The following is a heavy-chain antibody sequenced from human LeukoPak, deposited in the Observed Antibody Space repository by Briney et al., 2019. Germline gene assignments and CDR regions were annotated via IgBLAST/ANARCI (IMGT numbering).Heavy chain of an antibody. D-gene: IGHD2-21*01. CDR3: ARECLTCGGDSYDY. CDR1: GFTFSRYW. V-gene: IGHV3-48*03. J-gene: IGHJ4*02. CDR2: IDGSGNSI. Sequence: PGGSLRLSCAASGFTFSRYWMSWVRQAPGKGLEWLSYIDGSGNSIYYADSVKGRFTISRDNAKSSLYLQMSSLRADDAAVYYCARECLTCGGDSYDYWGQGALVTVSS.